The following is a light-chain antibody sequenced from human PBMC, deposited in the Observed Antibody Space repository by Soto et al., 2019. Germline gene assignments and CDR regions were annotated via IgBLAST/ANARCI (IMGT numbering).Light chain of an antibody. Sequence: DIELTQSQSFLSASVGDRVTITCRASQGISSYLAWYQQKPGKAPKLLIYAASTLQSGVPSRFSGSGSGTEFTLTISSLQPEDFATYYCQQLNSYLPTFGQGTRLEIK. CDR1: QGISSY. CDR3: QQLNSYLPT. V-gene: IGKV1-9*01. CDR2: AAS. J-gene: IGKJ5*01.